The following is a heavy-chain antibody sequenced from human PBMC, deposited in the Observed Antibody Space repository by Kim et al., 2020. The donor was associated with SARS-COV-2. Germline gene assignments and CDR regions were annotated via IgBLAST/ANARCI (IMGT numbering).Heavy chain of an antibody. J-gene: IGHJ4*02. CDR1: GFTFSSYE. CDR2: ISSSGSTT. Sequence: GGSLRLSCAASGFTFSSYEMNWVRQAPGKGLEWVSYISSSGSTTHYADSVKGRFTISRDNADNSLYLQMNSLRAEDTALYYCARESDVAGNDYWGPGTLATVSS. D-gene: IGHD6-19*01. CDR3: ARESDVAGNDY. V-gene: IGHV3-48*03.